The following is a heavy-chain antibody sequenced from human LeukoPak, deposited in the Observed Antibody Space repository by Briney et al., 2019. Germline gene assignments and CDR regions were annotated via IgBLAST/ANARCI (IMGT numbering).Heavy chain of an antibody. CDR2: ISSSSSTI. Sequence: SGGSLRLSCAASGFTFSSYSMNWVRQAPGKGLEWVSYISSSSSTIYYADSVKGRFTISRDNSNNILYLQMNSLRTEDTAVYYCAKDRCSNGIGCYYYYMEVWGKGTTVTISS. J-gene: IGHJ6*03. V-gene: IGHV3-48*01. CDR1: GFTFSSYS. D-gene: IGHD2-8*01. CDR3: AKDRCSNGIGCYYYYMEV.